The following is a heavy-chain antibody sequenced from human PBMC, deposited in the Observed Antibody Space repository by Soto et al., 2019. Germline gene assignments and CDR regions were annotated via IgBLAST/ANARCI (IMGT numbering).Heavy chain of an antibody. Sequence: GGSLRLSCAASGFTFSNAWINWVRQAPGKGLEWVGRVKSKTHGGTTDFAASVKGRFTISRDNSKNTLYLQMNSLRAEDTALYYCAKTPSQWLVQGQIDYWGQGTLVTVSS. V-gene: IGHV3-15*07. D-gene: IGHD6-19*01. J-gene: IGHJ4*02. CDR1: GFTFSNAW. CDR3: AKTPSQWLVQGQIDY. CDR2: VKSKTHGGTT.